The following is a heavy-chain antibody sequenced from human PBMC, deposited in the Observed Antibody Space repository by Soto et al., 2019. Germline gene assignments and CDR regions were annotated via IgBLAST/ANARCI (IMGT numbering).Heavy chain of an antibody. CDR2: IYYSGST. D-gene: IGHD4-17*01. J-gene: IGHJ4*02. V-gene: IGHV4-31*03. CDR1: GGSISSGGYY. CDR3: ARSTGDYRYYSDS. Sequence: SETLSLTCTVSGGSISSGGYYWSWIRQHPGKGLEWIGYIYYSGSTYYNPSLKSRVTISVDTSKNQFSLKLSSVTAADTAVYYCARSTGDYRYYSDSWRQGTLVTVSS.